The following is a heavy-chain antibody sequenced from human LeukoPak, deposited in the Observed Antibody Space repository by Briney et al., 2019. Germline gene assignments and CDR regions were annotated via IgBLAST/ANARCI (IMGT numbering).Heavy chain of an antibody. CDR2: ISYDGRNK. CDR1: GFTFSNFG. V-gene: IGHV3-30*18. CDR3: AKAGGYDSSGYYYYLDY. Sequence: GGSVRLSCAASGFTFSNFGIHWVRPAPAKGQEWVASISYDGRNKQNVDSVEGRFTIYRDNSRNTLYLQINSLRPEDTAVYYCAKAGGYDSSGYYYYLDYWGQGTLVTV. J-gene: IGHJ4*02. D-gene: IGHD3-22*01.